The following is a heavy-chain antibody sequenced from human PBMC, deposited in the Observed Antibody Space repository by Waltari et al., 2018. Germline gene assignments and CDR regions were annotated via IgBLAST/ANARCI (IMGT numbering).Heavy chain of an antibody. V-gene: IGHV1-18*04. J-gene: IGHJ4*02. D-gene: IGHD3-3*01. CDR1: GYTFTNYG. CDR2: IGPYNGNT. Sequence: QVQLVQSGAEVKKPGASVRVSCQASGYTFTNYGVSWVRQAPGQGLEWMGWIGPYNGNTNYGQKFQGRVALTTDTATNTVYMELRSLRFDDTAVYYCARVGSWSAHFDYWGQGTPVTVSS. CDR3: ARVGSWSAHFDY.